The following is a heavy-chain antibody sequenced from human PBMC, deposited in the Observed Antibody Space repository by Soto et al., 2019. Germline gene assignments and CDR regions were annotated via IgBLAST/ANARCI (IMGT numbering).Heavy chain of an antibody. Sequence: EVQLVESGGGLIQPGGSLRLSCAVFGISVSTNYMAWVRQAPGKGLECVSFFYTGDTYYADSVKGRFTISKDNSKSTLYLQMSNLRAEDTAVYFCARPHSAMYPWAFDIWGQGTMVTVS. D-gene: IGHD1-26*01. J-gene: IGHJ3*02. CDR1: GISVSTNY. CDR2: FYTGDT. CDR3: ARPHSAMYPWAFDI. V-gene: IGHV3-53*01.